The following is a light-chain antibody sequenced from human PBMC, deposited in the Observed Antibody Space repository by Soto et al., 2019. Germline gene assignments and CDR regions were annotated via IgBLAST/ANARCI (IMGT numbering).Light chain of an antibody. J-gene: IGLJ1*01. V-gene: IGLV1-44*01. CDR2: SNY. CDR3: SSYTDRNNLV. Sequence: QSVLPKPPSASGTPGQRVTISCSGSISNIESNTVTWYQQLPGTAPKLVIYSNYDRPSGVPDRFSGSKSGNTASLTVSALQAEDEADYYCSSYTDRNNLVFGTGTKV. CDR1: ISNIESNT.